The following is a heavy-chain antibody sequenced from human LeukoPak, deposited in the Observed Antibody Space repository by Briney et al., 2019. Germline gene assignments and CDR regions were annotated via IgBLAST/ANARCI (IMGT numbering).Heavy chain of an antibody. D-gene: IGHD4-23*01. CDR1: GFIFSDYG. J-gene: IGHJ4*02. CDR2: IWYDGSNK. CDR3: AREALRVYGDKSPVDY. Sequence: PPGGSLRLSCVASGFIFSDYGIHWVRQAPGKGLEWVAVIWYDGSNKYYADSVKGRFTISRDNSKNTLYLQMNSLRAEDTAVYYCAREALRVYGDKSPVDYWGQGTLVTVSS. V-gene: IGHV3-33*01.